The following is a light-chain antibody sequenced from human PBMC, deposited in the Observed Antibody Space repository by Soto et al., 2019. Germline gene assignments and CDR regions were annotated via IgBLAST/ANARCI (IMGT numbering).Light chain of an antibody. V-gene: IGKV3D-20*02. J-gene: IGKJ4*01. CDR3: QHHNNWPVT. Sequence: EILLTQSPGTLSLSPGERATLSCRASQSVSSSYLAWYQQKPGQAPRLLIYGASNRATGIPARFSGSGSGTDFTLTISSLEPEDFAVYHWQHHNNWPVTFDGGTKVEI. CDR1: QSVSSSY. CDR2: GAS.